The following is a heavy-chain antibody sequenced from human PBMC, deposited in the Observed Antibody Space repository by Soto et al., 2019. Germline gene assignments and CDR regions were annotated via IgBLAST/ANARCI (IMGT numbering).Heavy chain of an antibody. Sequence: QAQLVQSGAEVRKPGASVKVSCKASGYTFYSHSISWVRQAPGQGLVWVGRINADYGNTQYAQKFRGRVTMTTDTSTTTVDMELTNLRSDDTALYYCARCIQGDYYYGTDVWGQGTTVTVSS. CDR1: GYTFYSHS. D-gene: IGHD5-18*01. CDR2: INADYGNT. CDR3: ARCIQGDYYYGTDV. J-gene: IGHJ6*02. V-gene: IGHV1-18*01.